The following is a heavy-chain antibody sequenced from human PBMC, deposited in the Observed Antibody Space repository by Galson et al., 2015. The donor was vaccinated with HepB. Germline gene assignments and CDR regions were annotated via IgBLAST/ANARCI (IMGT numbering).Heavy chain of an antibody. V-gene: IGHV1-18*01. CDR3: ARAGDIVVVPAADHYYYMDV. CDR1: GYTFTSYG. CDR2: ISAYNGNT. J-gene: IGHJ6*03. Sequence: SVKVSCKASGYTFTSYGISWVRQAPGQGLEWMGWISAYNGNTNYAQKLQGRVTMTTDTSTSTAYMELRSLRSDDTAVYYCARAGDIVVVPAADHYYYMDVWGKGTTVTVSS. D-gene: IGHD2-2*01.